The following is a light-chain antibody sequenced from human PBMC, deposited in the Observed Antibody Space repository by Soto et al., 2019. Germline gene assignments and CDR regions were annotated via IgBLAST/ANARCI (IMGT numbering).Light chain of an antibody. CDR2: AAS. V-gene: IGKV1-9*01. Sequence: IQLTQSPSSLSASIGDRVTITCRASQGISSFLAWYQQKPGKAPKLLIYAASTLQSWIPSRFSGSGSGTDFTLTISSLQPVDFAKCYCQQLNIDTYPITFGHGTRPAIK. CDR3: QQLNIDTYPIT. CDR1: QGISSF. J-gene: IGKJ5*01.